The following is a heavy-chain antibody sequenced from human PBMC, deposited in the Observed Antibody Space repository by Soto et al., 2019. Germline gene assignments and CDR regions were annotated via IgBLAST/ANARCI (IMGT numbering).Heavy chain of an antibody. CDR3: ARGIRNYYGSDY. CDR2: INSDGSST. J-gene: IGHJ4*02. V-gene: IGHV3-74*01. D-gene: IGHD3-10*01. CDR1: GVTFSNYW. Sequence: PGGSVRLSCAASGVTFSNYWMHWVRQAPGKGLVWVSRINSDGSSTSYADSVKGRFTISRDNAKNTVYLQMNSLRAEDTAVYYCARGIRNYYGSDYWGQGTLVTVSS.